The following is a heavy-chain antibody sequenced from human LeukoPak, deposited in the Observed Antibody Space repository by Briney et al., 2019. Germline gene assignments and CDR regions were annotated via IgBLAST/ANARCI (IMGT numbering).Heavy chain of an antibody. Sequence: GGSLRLSCAASGFTLSDYYMSWIRQAPGKGLEWVSYISSSGSTIYYADSVKGRFTISRDNAKNSLYLQMNSLRAEDTAVYYCARDLVVVTAKGFDPWGQGTLVTVSS. CDR2: ISSSGSTI. CDR3: ARDLVVVTAKGFDP. V-gene: IGHV3-11*01. D-gene: IGHD3-22*01. CDR1: GFTLSDYY. J-gene: IGHJ5*02.